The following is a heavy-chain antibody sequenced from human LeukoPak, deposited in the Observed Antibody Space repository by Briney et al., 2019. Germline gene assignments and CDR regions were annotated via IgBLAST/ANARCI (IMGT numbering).Heavy chain of an antibody. CDR2: FDPEDGEA. CDR3: ATGGAYCGGDCYFLLDY. V-gene: IGHV1-24*01. Sequence: KPGASVKVSCKVSGYTLTELSMHWVRQAPGKRLEWMGGFDPEDGEAIYAQKFQGRVTMTEDTSTDTAYMELSSLRSEDTAVYYCATGGAYCGGDCYFLLDYWGQGTLVTVSS. D-gene: IGHD2-21*02. J-gene: IGHJ4*02. CDR1: GYTLTELS.